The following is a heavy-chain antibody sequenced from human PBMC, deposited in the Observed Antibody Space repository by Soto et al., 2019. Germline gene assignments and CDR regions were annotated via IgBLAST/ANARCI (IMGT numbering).Heavy chain of an antibody. D-gene: IGHD5-18*01. V-gene: IGHV4-59*02. J-gene: IGHJ4*02. CDR2: IYHGANT. CDR1: GGSVSSYY. CDR3: ARAQYSYGSFHY. Sequence: SETLSLTCTVSGGSVSSYYWSWIRQPPGKGLEWIGYIYHGANTNYTPSLKSRVTISVDTSKNQFSLKLSPVTAADTAVYYCARAQYSYGSFHYWGQGSLVTVSS.